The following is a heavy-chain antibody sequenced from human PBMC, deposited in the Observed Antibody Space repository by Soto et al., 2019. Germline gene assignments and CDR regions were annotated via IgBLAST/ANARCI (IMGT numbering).Heavy chain of an antibody. J-gene: IGHJ4*02. V-gene: IGHV4-34*01. Sequence: SETLSLTCAVYGGSFSGYYWSWIRQPPGKGLEWIGEINHSGSTNYNPSLKSRVTISVDTSKNQFSLKLSSVTAADTAVYYCAREYGGEYYFDYWGQGTLVTVSS. CDR3: AREYGGEYYFDY. CDR2: INHSGST. D-gene: IGHD4-17*01. CDR1: GGSFSGYY.